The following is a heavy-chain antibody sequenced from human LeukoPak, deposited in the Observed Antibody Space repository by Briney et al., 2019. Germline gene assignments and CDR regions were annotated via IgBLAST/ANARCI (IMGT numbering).Heavy chain of an antibody. CDR3: TRDQYYSDNSGYPSDV. J-gene: IGHJ3*01. D-gene: IGHD3-22*01. CDR2: TSGSSSDI. V-gene: IGHV3-21*06. Sequence: GGSLRLSCAASGFTFSVYNMHWVRKAPGKGLEWVSFTSGSSSDIYYADSVKGRFTISRDNAKNSLYLQMNSLRAEDTATYYCTRDQYYSDNSGYPSDVWGQGTVVTVSS. CDR1: GFTFSVYN.